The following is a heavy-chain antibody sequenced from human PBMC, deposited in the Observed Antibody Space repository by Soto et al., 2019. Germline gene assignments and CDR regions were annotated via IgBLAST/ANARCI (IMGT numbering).Heavy chain of an antibody. Sequence: GGSLRLSCAASGFTFSSYAMSWVRQAPGKGLEWVSAISGSGGSTYYADSVKGRFTISRDNSKNTLYLQMNSLRAEDTAVYYCAKRAAVAGSRDYYGMDVWGQGTTVTVSS. CDR3: AKRAAVAGSRDYYGMDV. D-gene: IGHD6-19*01. CDR1: GFTFSSYA. V-gene: IGHV3-23*01. J-gene: IGHJ6*02. CDR2: ISGSGGST.